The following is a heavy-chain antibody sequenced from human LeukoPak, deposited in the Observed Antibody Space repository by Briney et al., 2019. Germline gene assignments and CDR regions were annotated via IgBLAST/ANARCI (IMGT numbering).Heavy chain of an antibody. CDR3: ARDGGVGYNVYVDY. D-gene: IGHD1-1*01. V-gene: IGHV4-39*07. J-gene: IGHJ4*02. Sequence: SETLSLTCTVSGGSISSSSYYWGWIRQPPGKGLEWIGSIYYSGSTYCNPSLKSRVTISVDTSKNQFSLKLSSVTAADTAVYYCARDGGVGYNVYVDYWGQGTLVTVSS. CDR1: GGSISSSSYY. CDR2: IYYSGST.